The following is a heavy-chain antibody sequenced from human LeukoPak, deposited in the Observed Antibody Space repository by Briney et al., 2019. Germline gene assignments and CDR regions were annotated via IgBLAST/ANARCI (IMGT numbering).Heavy chain of an antibody. CDR2: IYYSGST. CDR3: ARLRIAVAAPLNQFSYGMDV. J-gene: IGHJ6*02. V-gene: IGHV4-59*08. CDR1: GDSISSYY. Sequence: SETLSLTCTVSGDSISSYYWSWIRQPPGKGLEWIGYIYYSGSTNYNPSLKSRVTISVDTSKNQFSLKLSSVTAADTAVYYCARLRIAVAAPLNQFSYGMDVWGQGTTVTVSS. D-gene: IGHD6-19*01.